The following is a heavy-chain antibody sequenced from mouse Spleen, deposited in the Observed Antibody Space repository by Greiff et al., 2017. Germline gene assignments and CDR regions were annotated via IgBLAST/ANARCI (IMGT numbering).Heavy chain of an antibody. CDR2: IYPRSGNT. J-gene: IGHJ1*01. Sequence: QVQLQQSGAELARPGASVKLSCKASGYTFTSYGISWVKQRTGQGLEWIGEIYPRSGNTYYNEKFKGKATLTADKSSSTAYMELRSLTSEDSAVYFCARDSNYVWYFDVWGAGTTVTVSS. CDR1: GYTFTSYG. V-gene: IGHV1-81*01. CDR3: ARDSNYVWYFDV. D-gene: IGHD2-5*01.